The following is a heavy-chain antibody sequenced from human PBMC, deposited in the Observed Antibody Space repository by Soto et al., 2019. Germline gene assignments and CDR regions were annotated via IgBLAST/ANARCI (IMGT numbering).Heavy chain of an antibody. CDR3: AREVWIAAAGNYCDGMDV. Sequence: QVQLVQSGAEVKKPGASVKVSCKASGYTFTSYGISWVRQAPGQGLEWMGWISAYNGNTNYAQKLQGRVTMTTDTSTSTAYKELRSLRSDDTAVYYCAREVWIAAAGNYCDGMDVWGQGTTVTVSS. J-gene: IGHJ6*02. V-gene: IGHV1-18*01. CDR1: GYTFTSYG. CDR2: ISAYNGNT. D-gene: IGHD6-13*01.